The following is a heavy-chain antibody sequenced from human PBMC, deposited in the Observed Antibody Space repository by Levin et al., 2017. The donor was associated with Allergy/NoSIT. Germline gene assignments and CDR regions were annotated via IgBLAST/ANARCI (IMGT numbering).Heavy chain of an antibody. J-gene: IGHJ4*02. CDR2: ISSDGSNK. CDR1: GFTFSSYG. CDR3: AREQPEYYFDY. V-gene: IGHV3-30*03. Sequence: GGSLRLSCAASGFTFSSYGMHWVRQAPGKGLEWVAAISSDGSNKYYADPVKGRFTISGDNSKNTLYLQMNSLRAEDTAVYYCAREQPEYYFDYWGQGTLVTVSS. D-gene: IGHD1-14*01.